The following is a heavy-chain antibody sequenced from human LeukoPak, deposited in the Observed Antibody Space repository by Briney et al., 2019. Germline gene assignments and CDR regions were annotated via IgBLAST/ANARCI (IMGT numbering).Heavy chain of an antibody. CDR2: IYTSGST. CDR1: GGSISSGSYY. D-gene: IGHD3-3*01. V-gene: IGHV4-61*02. Sequence: SETLSLTCTVSGGSISSGSYYWSWIRQPAGKGLEWIGRIYTSGSTNCNPSLKSRVTISVDTSKNQFSLKLSSVTAADTAVYYCARGRGSNYDFWSGYYTGVFDYWGQGTLVTVSS. J-gene: IGHJ4*02. CDR3: ARGRGSNYDFWSGYYTGVFDY.